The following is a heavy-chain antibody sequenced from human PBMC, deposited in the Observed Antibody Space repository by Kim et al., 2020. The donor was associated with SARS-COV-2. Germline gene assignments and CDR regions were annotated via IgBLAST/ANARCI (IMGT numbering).Heavy chain of an antibody. J-gene: IGHJ6*02. CDR1: GGSISSSSYY. CDR3: ARGEYSSGWYWSHNPDYYYYGMDV. D-gene: IGHD6-19*01. CDR2: IYYSGST. Sequence: SETLSLTCTVSGGSISSSSYYWGWIRQPPGKGLEWIGSIYYSGSTYYNPSLKSRVTISVDTSKNQFSLKLSSVTAADTAVYYCARGEYSSGWYWSHNPDYYYYGMDVWGQGTTVTVSS. V-gene: IGHV4-39*07.